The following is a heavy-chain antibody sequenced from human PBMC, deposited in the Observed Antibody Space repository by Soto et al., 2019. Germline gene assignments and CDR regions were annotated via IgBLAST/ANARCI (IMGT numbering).Heavy chain of an antibody. CDR2: MNPNSGNT. J-gene: IGHJ6*03. CDR3: AREGPSTVTTFNYYYYYYMDV. Sequence: ASVKVSCKASGYNFTSYDINWVRQATGQGIEWMGWMNPNSGNTGYAQKFQGRVTMTRNTPISTAYMELSSLRSEDTAVYYCAREGPSTVTTFNYYYYYYMDVWGKGTTVTVSS. V-gene: IGHV1-8*01. CDR1: GYNFTSYD. D-gene: IGHD4-17*01.